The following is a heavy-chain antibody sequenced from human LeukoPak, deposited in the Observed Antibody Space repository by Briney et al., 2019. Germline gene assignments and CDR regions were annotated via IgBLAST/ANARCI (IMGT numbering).Heavy chain of an antibody. CDR1: GFSFSDYW. Sequence: PGGSLRLSCAASGFSFSDYWMTWVRQAPGKGLEWVANINQDGSEKYYVDYVKGRFTISRDNAKSSLFLQMNRLRAEDAAVYYCARDPGYYDFWSGLSRHYYYMDVWGKGTTVTVSS. J-gene: IGHJ6*03. CDR3: ARDPGYYDFWSGLSRHYYYMDV. CDR2: INQDGSEK. D-gene: IGHD3-3*01. V-gene: IGHV3-7*01.